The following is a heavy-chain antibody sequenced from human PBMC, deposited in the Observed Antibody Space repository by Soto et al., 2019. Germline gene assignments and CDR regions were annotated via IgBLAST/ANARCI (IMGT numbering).Heavy chain of an antibody. CDR3: ARVPRGGITLSVYYYYGMDV. V-gene: IGHV1-69*01. J-gene: IGHJ6*02. CDR2: IIPIFGTA. Sequence: QVQLVQSGAEVKKPGSSVKVSCKASGGTFSSYAISWVRQAPGQGLEWMGGIIPIFGTANYAQKFQGRVTITADESTSTAYMELSSLRSEDTAVYYCARVPRGGITLSVYYYYGMDVWGQGTTVTVSS. D-gene: IGHD2-15*01. CDR1: GGTFSSYA.